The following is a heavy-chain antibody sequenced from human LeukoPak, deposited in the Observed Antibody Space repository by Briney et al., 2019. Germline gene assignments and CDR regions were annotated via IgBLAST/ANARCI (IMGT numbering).Heavy chain of an antibody. CDR1: GGSISSGSYY. D-gene: IGHD6-13*01. J-gene: IGHJ4*02. CDR3: ARDRVGIGSSWPLDY. Sequence: SETLSLTCTVSGGSISSGSYYWSWIRQPAGKGLEWIGRIYTSGSTNYNPSLKSRVTISVDTSKNQFSLKLSSVTAADTAVYYCARDRVGIGSSWPLDYWGQGTLVTVSS. V-gene: IGHV4-61*02. CDR2: IYTSGST.